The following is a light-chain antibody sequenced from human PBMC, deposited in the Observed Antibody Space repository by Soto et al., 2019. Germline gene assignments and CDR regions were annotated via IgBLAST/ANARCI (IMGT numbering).Light chain of an antibody. CDR2: DDK. J-gene: IGLJ2*01. CDR3: GAWDDRLSAVV. Sequence: QSVLAQPPSVSAAPGQQVTISCSGRSSNIGINLVSWFQQRPGTAPKLLIYDDKKRPSGIPDRFSGSKSDTSATLGITGLQTGDEADYYCGAWDDRLSAVVFGGGTKVTVL. V-gene: IGLV1-51*01. CDR1: SSNIGINL.